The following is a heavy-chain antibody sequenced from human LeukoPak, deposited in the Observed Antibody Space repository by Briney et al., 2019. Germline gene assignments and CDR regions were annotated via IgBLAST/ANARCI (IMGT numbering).Heavy chain of an antibody. CDR2: INPNSGGT. CDR3: AITYSSDLTWYFDL. CDR1: GYTFTGYY. J-gene: IGHJ2*01. D-gene: IGHD6-25*01. Sequence: ASVKVSCKASGYTFTGYYMHWVRQAPGQGLEWMGWINPNSGGTNYAQKFQGRVTMTRDTPISTAYMELSRLRSDDTAVYYCAITYSSDLTWYFDLWGRGTLVTVSS. V-gene: IGHV1-2*02.